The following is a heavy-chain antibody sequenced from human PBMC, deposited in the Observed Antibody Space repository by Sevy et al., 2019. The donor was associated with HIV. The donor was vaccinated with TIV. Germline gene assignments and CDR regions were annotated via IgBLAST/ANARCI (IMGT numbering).Heavy chain of an antibody. Sequence: GGSLRLSCAASGFTVTNYVIHWVRQAPGKGLEWVALISVDGTNKQYADSVKGRLTISRDDPKNTVYVEMTSLTVEDTALYYCVRETGGGGSAGFFGDWGQGTLVTVSS. J-gene: IGHJ4*02. V-gene: IGHV3-30*03. CDR3: VRETGGGGSAGFFGD. CDR1: GFTVTNYV. D-gene: IGHD2-15*01. CDR2: ISVDGTNK.